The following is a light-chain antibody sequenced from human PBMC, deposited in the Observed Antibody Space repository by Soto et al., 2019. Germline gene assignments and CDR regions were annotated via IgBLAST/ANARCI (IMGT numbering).Light chain of an antibody. J-gene: IGKJ1*01. CDR2: DAS. V-gene: IGKV1-5*01. CDR3: QQYNSYSPWT. CDR1: QSISSW. Sequence: DIKMTQSPSTLSASVGDRVTITCRASQSISSWLAWYQQKPGKAPKLLIYDASNLESGVPSRFSGSGSGTEFTLTISNLQPDDFATYYCQQYNSYSPWTFGQGTKVDIK.